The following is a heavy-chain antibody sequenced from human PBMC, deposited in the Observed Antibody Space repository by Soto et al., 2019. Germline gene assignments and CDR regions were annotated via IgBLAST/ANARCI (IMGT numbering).Heavy chain of an antibody. CDR2: IKPDSGDT. J-gene: IGHJ4*02. CDR3: ARGCVECSDGSCYVEF. CDR1: RYSFTRYY. Sequence: GAAVKVPCKPSRYSFTRYYLHWVRQAPGRGLEWMEWIKPDSGDTNYAQKFQGRVSMTRDTSISKADMELSVLRSDDTAVYYCARGCVECSDGSCYVEFWGQGTLVTVSS. V-gene: IGHV1-2*02. D-gene: IGHD2-15*01.